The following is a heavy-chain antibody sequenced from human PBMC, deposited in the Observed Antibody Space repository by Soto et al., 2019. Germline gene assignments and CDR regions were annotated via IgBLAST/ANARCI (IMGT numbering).Heavy chain of an antibody. J-gene: IGHJ3*02. CDR1: RGSIRSSNW. Sequence: QVQLQESGPGLVKPSGTLSLTCAVSRGSIRSSNWWSWVRQPPGKGLEWTGEIYHSGSTNYNPSLKSRVTISVDKSKNQFSLKLSSVTAADTAVYYCARDPRIAVAGPGAFDIWGQGTMVTVSS. CDR3: ARDPRIAVAGPGAFDI. CDR2: IYHSGST. D-gene: IGHD6-19*01. V-gene: IGHV4-4*02.